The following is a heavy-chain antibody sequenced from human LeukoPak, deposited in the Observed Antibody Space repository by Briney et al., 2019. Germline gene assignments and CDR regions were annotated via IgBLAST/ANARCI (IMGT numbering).Heavy chain of an antibody. CDR1: GYTFTSYG. J-gene: IGHJ6*02. D-gene: IGHD3-3*01. CDR3: ARDYPLYDFWSGYYYYGMDV. CDR2: ISAYNGNT. Sequence: GASVKVSCKASGYTFTSYGISWVRQAPGQGLEWMGWISAYNGNTNYAQKLQGRVTMTTDTSTSTACMELRSLRSDDTAVYYCARDYPLYDFWSGYYYYGMDVWGQGTTVTVSS. V-gene: IGHV1-18*01.